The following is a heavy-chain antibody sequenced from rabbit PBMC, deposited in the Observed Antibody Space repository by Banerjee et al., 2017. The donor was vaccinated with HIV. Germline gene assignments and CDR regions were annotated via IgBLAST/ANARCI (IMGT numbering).Heavy chain of an antibody. J-gene: IGHJ3*01. V-gene: IGHV1S40*01. CDR3: VRRISDAYDL. CDR2: IYPDYGTT. CDR1: GFSFRNGYV. D-gene: IGHD6-1*01. Sequence: QSFEESGGDLVKPGASLTLTCTAPGFSFRNGYVMCWVRQAPGKGLEWIACIYPDYGTTDYASWVNGRFTISLDNAQNTVFLQMTSLTAADTATYFCVRRISDAYDLWGQGTLVTVS.